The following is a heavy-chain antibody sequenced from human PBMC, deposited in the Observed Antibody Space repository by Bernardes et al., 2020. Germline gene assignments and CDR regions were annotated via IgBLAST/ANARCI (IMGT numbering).Heavy chain of an antibody. CDR3: ARFPFGVVIFSGGYGMDV. CDR2: IIPIFGTA. Sequence: SEKVSCKASGGTFSSYAISWVRQAPGQGLEWMGGIIPIFGTANYAQKFQGRVTITADESTSTAYMELSSLRSEDTAVYYCARFPFGVVIFSGGYGMDVWGQGTTVTVSS. CDR1: GGTFSSYA. V-gene: IGHV1-69*13. J-gene: IGHJ6*02. D-gene: IGHD3-3*01.